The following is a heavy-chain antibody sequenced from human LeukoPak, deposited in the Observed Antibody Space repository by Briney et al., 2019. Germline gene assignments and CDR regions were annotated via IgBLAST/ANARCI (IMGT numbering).Heavy chain of an antibody. CDR1: GGSIGSYY. CDR2: IYYSGST. Sequence: PSETPSLTCTVSGGSIGSYYWSWIRQPPGKGLEWIGYIYYSGSTNYNPSLKSRVTISVDTSKNQFSLKLSSVTAADTAVYYCARTIQQWLVPDWFDPWGQGTLVTVSS. J-gene: IGHJ5*02. CDR3: ARTIQQWLVPDWFDP. D-gene: IGHD6-19*01. V-gene: IGHV4-59*01.